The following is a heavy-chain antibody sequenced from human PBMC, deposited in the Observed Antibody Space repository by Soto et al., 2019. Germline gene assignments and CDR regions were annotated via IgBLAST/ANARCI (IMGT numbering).Heavy chain of an antibody. CDR1: GGXISSSSYY. V-gene: IGHV4-39*01. D-gene: IGHD4-17*01. CDR3: ATFYGDSVSY. Sequence: SETLSLTCTVSGGXISSSSYYWGWIRQPPGKGLEWIGSIYYSGSTFYNPSLKSRVTISVDTSKNQFSLKLSSVTAADTAVYYCATFYGDSVSYWGQGTLVNSPQ. CDR2: IYYSGST. J-gene: IGHJ4*02.